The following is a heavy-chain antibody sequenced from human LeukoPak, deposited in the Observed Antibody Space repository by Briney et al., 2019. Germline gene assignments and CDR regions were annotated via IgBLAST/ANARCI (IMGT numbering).Heavy chain of an antibody. D-gene: IGHD3-22*01. CDR1: GFTFSSYA. CDR3: ARPYNYDTSAYYFDY. Sequence: GGSLRLSCAASGFTFSSYAMSWVRQAPGKGLEWVSAISGSGGSTYYADSVKGRFTISRDNSKNTLYLQMNSLRAEDTAVYYCARPYNYDTSAYYFDYWGQGTLVTVSS. J-gene: IGHJ4*02. V-gene: IGHV3-23*01. CDR2: ISGSGGST.